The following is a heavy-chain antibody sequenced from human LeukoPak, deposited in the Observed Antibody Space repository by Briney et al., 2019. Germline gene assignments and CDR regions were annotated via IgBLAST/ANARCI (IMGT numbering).Heavy chain of an antibody. CDR1: RLAFDAYA. Sequence: GRSLRLSCVASRLAFDAYAIDWVRPPPGDWREWVSFIPWGGTTTSYVDSVKCRFTIYRDNNNNSLYLQLDSLRVEDSALYYCALSGHYGMDLWGQGTMVTVPS. V-gene: IGHV3-43D*04. J-gene: IGHJ3*01. D-gene: IGHD3-3*01. CDR3: ALSGHYGMDL. CDR2: IPWGGTTT.